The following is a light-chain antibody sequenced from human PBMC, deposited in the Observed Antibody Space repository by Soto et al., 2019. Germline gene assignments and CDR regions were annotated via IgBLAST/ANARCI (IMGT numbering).Light chain of an antibody. CDR1: QSVSSSY. Sequence: ESVLTQSPGTLSLSPGERATLSCRAIQSVSSSYLAWYQQKPGQAPRLLIYGASSRATGIPDRFTGSGSGTDFTLTISRLEPEDFAVYYCQQYGSSPQTFGQGTRLEIK. CDR2: GAS. CDR3: QQYGSSPQT. V-gene: IGKV3-20*01. J-gene: IGKJ5*01.